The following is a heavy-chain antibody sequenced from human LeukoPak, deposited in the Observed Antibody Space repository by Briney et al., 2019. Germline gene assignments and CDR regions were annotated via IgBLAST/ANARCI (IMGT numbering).Heavy chain of an antibody. CDR1: GGSISSYY. CDR2: IYYSGST. Sequence: SETLSLTCTVSGGSISSYYWSWIRQPPGKGLEWIGYIYYSGSTNYNPSLKSRVTISVDTSKNQFSLKLRSVTAADTAVYYCARDRRDYGDYSYFDYWGQGTLVTVSS. CDR3: ARDRRDYGDYSYFDY. D-gene: IGHD4-17*01. V-gene: IGHV4-59*12. J-gene: IGHJ4*02.